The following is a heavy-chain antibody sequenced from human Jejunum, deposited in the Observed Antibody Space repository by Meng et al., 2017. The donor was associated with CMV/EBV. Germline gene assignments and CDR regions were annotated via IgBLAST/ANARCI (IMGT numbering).Heavy chain of an antibody. CDR1: GDSINSYV. CDR2: IYTSGTT. V-gene: IGHV4-4*07. CDR3: ARETLGTTRYFDL. D-gene: IGHD1-26*01. J-gene: IGHJ4*02. Sequence: VLVEESGPGRGKLTGPLSLTCSFSGDSINSYVWSWIRQPAGKGLEWIGRIYTSGTTNYNAALKSRVTMSVDTSKNLFSLKVTSVSAADTAVYYCARETLGTTRYFDLWGQGRLVTVSS.